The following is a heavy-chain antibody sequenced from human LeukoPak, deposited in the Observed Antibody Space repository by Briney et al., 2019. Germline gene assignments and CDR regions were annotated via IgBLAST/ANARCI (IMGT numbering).Heavy chain of an antibody. D-gene: IGHD6-13*01. V-gene: IGHV1-8*01. Sequence: ASVKVSCKASGYTFTSYDINWVRQATGQGLEWMGWMNPNSGNTGYAQKFQGRVTMTRNTSISTAYMELSSPRSEDTAVYYCARDKTSSSWYSDWFDPWGQGTLVTVSS. CDR3: ARDKTSSSWYSDWFDP. CDR2: MNPNSGNT. CDR1: GYTFTSYD. J-gene: IGHJ5*02.